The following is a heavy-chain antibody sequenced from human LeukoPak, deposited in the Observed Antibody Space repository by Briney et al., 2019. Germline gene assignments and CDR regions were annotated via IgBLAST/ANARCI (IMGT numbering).Heavy chain of an antibody. CDR2: INHSAST. V-gene: IGHV4-34*01. D-gene: IGHD4-17*01. J-gene: IGHJ4*02. Sequence: SETLSLTCAVYGGSFSGYYWSWIRQPPGKGREWIGEINHSASTNYNPSLKSRVTISVDTSKNQFSLKLSSVTAADTAVYYCARGTMTTVTYYFDYWGQGTLVTVSS. CDR3: ARGTMTTVTYYFDY. CDR1: GGSFSGYY.